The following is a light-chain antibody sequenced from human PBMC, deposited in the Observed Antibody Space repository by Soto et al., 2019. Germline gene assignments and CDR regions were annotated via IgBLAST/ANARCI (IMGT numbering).Light chain of an antibody. Sequence: DIQMTQSRSSLSASVGARVTISRRASQSIGTYPHWYQQKPGKATKPLIYPASALQSGVPSRLSGSGSGTDFTLSMNSLQPEDFATYYCQKGYSTPGTFCQGTKGYIK. CDR3: QKGYSTPGT. CDR1: QSIGTY. CDR2: PAS. J-gene: IGKJ1*01. V-gene: IGKV1-39*01.